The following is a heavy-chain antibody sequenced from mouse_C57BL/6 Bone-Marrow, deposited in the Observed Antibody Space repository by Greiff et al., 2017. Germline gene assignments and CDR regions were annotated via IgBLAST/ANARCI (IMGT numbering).Heavy chain of an antibody. J-gene: IGHJ1*03. CDR1: GFTFSSYA. Sequence: EVKLMESGGGLVKPGGSLKLSCAASGFTFSSYAMSWVRQTPEKRLEWVATISDGGSYTYYPDNVKGRFTISRDNAKNHLYLQMSHLKSEDTAMYYCARGDYYGSSYVGYFDVWGTGTTVTVSS. V-gene: IGHV5-4*03. CDR2: ISDGGSYT. CDR3: ARGDYYGSSYVGYFDV. D-gene: IGHD1-1*01.